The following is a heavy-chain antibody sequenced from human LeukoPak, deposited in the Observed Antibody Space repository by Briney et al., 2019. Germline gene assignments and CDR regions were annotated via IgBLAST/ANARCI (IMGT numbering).Heavy chain of an antibody. CDR3: ARDAYRDRYFDY. J-gene: IGHJ4*02. CDR1: GFTFSSYS. Sequence: GGSLRLSCAASGFTFSSYSMNWVRQAPGKGLEWVSSISSSSSYIYYADSVKGRFTISRDNVKNSLYLQMNGLRAEDTAVYYCARDAYRDRYFDYWGQGTLVTVSS. V-gene: IGHV3-21*01. CDR2: ISSSSSYI. D-gene: IGHD4-11*01.